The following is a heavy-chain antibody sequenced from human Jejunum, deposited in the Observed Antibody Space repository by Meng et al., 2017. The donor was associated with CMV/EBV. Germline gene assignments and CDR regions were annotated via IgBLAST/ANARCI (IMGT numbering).Heavy chain of an antibody. CDR1: FPFGPYV. CDR2: ISGSGETP. CDR3: AKDWISLYGPTSSDY. J-gene: IGHJ4*02. V-gene: IGHV3-23*01. Sequence: FPFGPYVMTWVRQAPGKGLEWVSSISGSGETPYYADSVQGRFPISRDNSRNTVFLQMDGLRVDDTAVYFCAKDWISLYGPTSSDYWGQGTLVTVSS. D-gene: IGHD4-17*01.